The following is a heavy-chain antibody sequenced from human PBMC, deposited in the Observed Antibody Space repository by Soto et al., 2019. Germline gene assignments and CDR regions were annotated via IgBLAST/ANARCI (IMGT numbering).Heavy chain of an antibody. CDR3: VRDVGYGDFAAALLD. J-gene: IGHJ4*02. Sequence: VQLMQSGAEVKQPGSSVKVSCKASGGTFSSHSINWVRQAPGQGLEWMGGIITLFGTANDAQNFQGRVTITADQSPSTAYMEVHSLRSADTAVYYCVRDVGYGDFAAALLDWGQGTLVTVSS. V-gene: IGHV1-69*01. D-gene: IGHD4-17*01. CDR2: IITLFGTA. CDR1: GGTFSSHS.